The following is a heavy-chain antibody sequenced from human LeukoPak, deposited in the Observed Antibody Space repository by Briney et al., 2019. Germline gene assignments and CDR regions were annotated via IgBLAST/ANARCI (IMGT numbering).Heavy chain of an antibody. CDR1: GLNFNSRW. CDR2: ISSSSTYI. Sequence: GGSLRLSCVASGLNFNSRWMDWVRRAPGKGLEWVSSISSSSTYIYYADSVKGRFTISRDNAKNSLYLQMNSLRAEDTAVYYCARSRRNIVVVPAPDYWGQGTLVTVSS. D-gene: IGHD2-2*01. CDR3: ARSRRNIVVVPAPDY. V-gene: IGHV3-21*01. J-gene: IGHJ4*02.